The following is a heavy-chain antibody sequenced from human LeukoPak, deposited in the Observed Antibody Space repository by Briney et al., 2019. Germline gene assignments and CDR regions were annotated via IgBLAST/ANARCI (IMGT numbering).Heavy chain of an antibody. CDR3: VKARWYRDFDY. CDR2: ISSNGGST. CDR1: GFTFSSYA. Sequence: GGSLRLSCAASGFTFSSYAMHWVRQAPGKGLEYVSAISSNGGSTYYADSVKGRFTISRDNSKNTLYLQMSSLRAEDTAVYYCVKARWYRDFDYWGQGTLVTVSS. D-gene: IGHD4-23*01. J-gene: IGHJ4*02. V-gene: IGHV3-64D*06.